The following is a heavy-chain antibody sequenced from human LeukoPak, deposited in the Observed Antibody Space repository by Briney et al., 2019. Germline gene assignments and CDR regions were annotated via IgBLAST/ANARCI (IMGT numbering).Heavy chain of an antibody. D-gene: IGHD1/OR15-1a*01. V-gene: IGHV3-21*01. CDR3: ATGRYNWNNGSIDY. J-gene: IGHJ4*02. CDR1: GFTFSSYS. Sequence: GGSLGLSCAASGFTFSSYSMTWGRQAPGKGLEWVSSISCSSGLIYYADSVKGRFTMSSDNAKNSLYLQMNSLRAEDTAVYYRATGRYNWNNGSIDYWGQGTLVTVSS. CDR2: ISCSSGLI.